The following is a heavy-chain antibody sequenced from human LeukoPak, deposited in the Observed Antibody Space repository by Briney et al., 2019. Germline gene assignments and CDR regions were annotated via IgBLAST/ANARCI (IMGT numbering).Heavy chain of an antibody. CDR3: AKAWNSYYYDSSGYYSAFDY. CDR2: ISWNSGSI. D-gene: IGHD3-22*01. J-gene: IGHJ4*02. CDR1: GFTFDDYA. Sequence: GRSLRLSCAASGFTFDDYAMHWVRQAPGKGLEWVSGISWNSGSIGYADSVKGRFTISRDNAKNSLYLQMNSLRAEDTALYYCAKAWNSYYYDSSGYYSAFDYWGQGTLVTVSS. V-gene: IGHV3-9*01.